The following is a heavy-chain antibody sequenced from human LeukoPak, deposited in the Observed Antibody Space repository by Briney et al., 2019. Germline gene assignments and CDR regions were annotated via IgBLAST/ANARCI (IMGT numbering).Heavy chain of an antibody. V-gene: IGHV3-48*03. CDR2: ISSSGRTI. D-gene: IGHD3-16*02. Sequence: PGGSLRLSCAASGFTFSSYEMNWVRQAPGKGLEWVSYISSSGRTIYYADSVEGRFTISRDNAKNSLYLQMNSLRAEDTAVYYVVLSYQGFFDHWGQGTLVTVSS. CDR3: VLSYQGFFDH. J-gene: IGHJ4*02. CDR1: GFTFSSYE.